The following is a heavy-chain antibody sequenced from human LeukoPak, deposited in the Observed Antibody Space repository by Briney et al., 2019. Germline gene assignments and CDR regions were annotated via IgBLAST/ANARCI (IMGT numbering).Heavy chain of an antibody. CDR2: IIPIFGTA. CDR3: ATTARYSSSSSEDAFDI. J-gene: IGHJ3*02. Sequence: SVKVSCKASGYTFTSYYMHWVRQAPGQGLEWMGGIIPIFGTANYAQKFQGRVTITADESTSTAYMELSSLRSEDTAVYYCATTARYSSSSSEDAFDIWGQGTMVTVSS. D-gene: IGHD6-6*01. CDR1: GYTFTSYY. V-gene: IGHV1-69*13.